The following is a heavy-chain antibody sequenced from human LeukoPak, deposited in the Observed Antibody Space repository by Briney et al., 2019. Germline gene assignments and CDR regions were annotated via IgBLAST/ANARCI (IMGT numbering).Heavy chain of an antibody. D-gene: IGHD2-2*01. CDR2: IYTSGST. CDR1: GGSISSYY. J-gene: IGHJ4*02. CDR3: AREADIVVVPAATYFDY. V-gene: IGHV4-4*07. Sequence: SETLSLTCTVSGGSISSYYWSWIRQPAGKGLEWIGRIYTSGSTNYNPSLKSRVTMSVDTSKNQFSLKLSSVTAADTAVYYCAREADIVVVPAATYFDYWGQGTLVTVSS.